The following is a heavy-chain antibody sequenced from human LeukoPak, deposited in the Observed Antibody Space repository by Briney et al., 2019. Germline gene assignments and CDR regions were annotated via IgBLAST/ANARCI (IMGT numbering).Heavy chain of an antibody. CDR2: IKQDGNEK. V-gene: IGHV3-7*01. CDR1: GFTFSSYW. D-gene: IGHD3-3*02. CDR3: ASDGAFRIYDY. J-gene: IGHJ4*02. Sequence: GGSLRLSCVASGFTFSSYWMTWVRQAPGKGLEWVASIKQDGNEKYYVDSVKGRFTISRDNARNSLYLRMSSLRADGTAVYYCASDGAFRIYDYWGQGTLVTVSS.